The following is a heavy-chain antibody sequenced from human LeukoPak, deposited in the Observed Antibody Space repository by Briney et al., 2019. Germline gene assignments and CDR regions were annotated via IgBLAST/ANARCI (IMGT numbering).Heavy chain of an antibody. V-gene: IGHV3-74*01. CDR1: GFTFSSYW. CDR2: IASDGSST. D-gene: IGHD4-23*01. CDR3: ARGRPHGNDY. J-gene: IGHJ4*02. Sequence: GGSLRLSCAASGFTFSSYWMNWVRQAPGKGLVWVSRIASDGSSTTYADSVKGRFSISRNNAKNTLYLQMNSLRVEDTAVYYCARGRPHGNDYWGQGTLVTVSS.